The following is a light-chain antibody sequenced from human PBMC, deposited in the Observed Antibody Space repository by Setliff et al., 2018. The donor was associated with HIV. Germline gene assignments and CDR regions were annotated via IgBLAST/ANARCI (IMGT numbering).Light chain of an antibody. CDR2: KDS. CDR3: QIADRSGTYV. J-gene: IGLJ1*01. V-gene: IGLV3-25*03. CDR1: KIGRKS. Sequence: SYELTQPPSVSVAPGKTARITCGGNKIGRKSVHWYQQKPGQAPVLVIYKDSGRPSGIPERFSGSTSGTKVTLTISGVLAEDEADYYCQIADRSGTYVFGTGTKVTVL.